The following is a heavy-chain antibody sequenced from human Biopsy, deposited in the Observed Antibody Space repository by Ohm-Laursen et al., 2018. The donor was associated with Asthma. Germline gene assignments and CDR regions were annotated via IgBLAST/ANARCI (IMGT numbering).Heavy chain of an antibody. V-gene: IGHV3-30*18. J-gene: IGHJ6*02. D-gene: IGHD4-17*01. Sequence: SLRLSFAASGFSFIEFVMHWVRQAPGKGREWVAVISYDGPTKYYADSVKGRFTISRDNSKNTLYLQMSSLRVEDTAVYYFANDPRIYGDRVGGMDVWGQGTAVNVSS. CDR1: GFSFIEFV. CDR3: ANDPRIYGDRVGGMDV. CDR2: ISYDGPTK.